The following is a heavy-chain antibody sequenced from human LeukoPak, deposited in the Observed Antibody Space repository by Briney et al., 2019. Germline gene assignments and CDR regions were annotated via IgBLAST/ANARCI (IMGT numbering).Heavy chain of an antibody. Sequence: SVTLSLTCTVSGVSIRTYYWNWIRQPPGKGPEWIGYISRGSTNYNPSFESRVTIPVDTSKNQFSLKLSSVTAADTAVYYCARGGDCEIDYWGQGILVTVSS. CDR3: ARGGDCEIDY. V-gene: IGHV4-59*12. CDR1: GVSIRTYY. D-gene: IGHD2-21*02. J-gene: IGHJ4*02. CDR2: ISRGST.